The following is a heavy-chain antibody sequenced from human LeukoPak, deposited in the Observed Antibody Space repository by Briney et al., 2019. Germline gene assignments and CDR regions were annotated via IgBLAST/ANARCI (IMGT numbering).Heavy chain of an antibody. CDR1: GGTFSSYA. D-gene: IGHD3-22*01. J-gene: IGHJ4*02. Sequence: GASVKVSCKASGGTFSSYAISWVRPAPGQGLEWMGRIIPILGIANYAQKFQGRVTITADKSTSTAYMELSSLRSEDTAVYYCAREGPRRYDSSGYYLDYWGQGTLVTVSS. CDR2: IIPILGIA. V-gene: IGHV1-69*04. CDR3: AREGPRRYDSSGYYLDY.